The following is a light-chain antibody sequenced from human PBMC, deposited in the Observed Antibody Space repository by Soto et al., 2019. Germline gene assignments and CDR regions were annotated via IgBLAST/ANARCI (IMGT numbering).Light chain of an antibody. CDR3: QSYDSSLSGYVV. V-gene: IGLV1-40*01. J-gene: IGLJ2*01. CDR2: GNS. CDR1: SSNIGAGYD. Sequence: QSVLTQPPSVSGAPGQRVTISCTGSSSNIGAGYDVHWYQQLPGTAPKLLIYGNSNRPSGVPDRFSGSKSGTSASLGITGLQAEDEADYYGQSYDSSLSGYVVFGGGTKLTVL.